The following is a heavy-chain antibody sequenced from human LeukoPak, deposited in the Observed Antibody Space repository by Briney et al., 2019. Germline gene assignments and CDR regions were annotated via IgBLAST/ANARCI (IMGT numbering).Heavy chain of an antibody. D-gene: IGHD6-25*01. CDR3: ARHNEQRLARGYYYYMDV. V-gene: IGHV5-51*01. CDR1: GYRFTTDY. J-gene: IGHJ6*03. CDR2: IHPGDSDT. Sequence: GESLKISCKASGYRFTTDYIGWVRQMPGKGLEWMGIIHPGDSDTTYSPSFQGQVTISADKSTSTAYLQWSSLKASDTAIYYCARHNEQRLARGYYYYMDVWGKGTTVTVSS.